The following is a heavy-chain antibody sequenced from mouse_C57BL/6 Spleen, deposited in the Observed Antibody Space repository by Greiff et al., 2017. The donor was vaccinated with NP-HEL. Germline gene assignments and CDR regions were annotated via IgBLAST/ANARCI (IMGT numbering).Heavy chain of an antibody. CDR2: IYPGDGDT. Sequence: QVQLQQSGPELVKPGASVKISCKASGYAFSSSWMNWVKQRPGKGLEWIGRIYPGDGDTNYNGKFKGKATLTADKSSSTAYMQLSSLTSEDSAVYFCAGYGSSYPWYFDVWGTGTTVTVSS. CDR1: GYAFSSSW. CDR3: AGYGSSYPWYFDV. V-gene: IGHV1-82*01. J-gene: IGHJ1*03. D-gene: IGHD1-1*01.